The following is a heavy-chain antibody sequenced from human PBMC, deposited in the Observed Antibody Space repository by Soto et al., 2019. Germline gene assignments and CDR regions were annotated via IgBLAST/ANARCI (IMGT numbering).Heavy chain of an antibody. CDR2: ILGGGGT. D-gene: IGHD4-17*01. Sequence: GGSLRLSCAASGFTFSKYAMMWVRQAPGKGLEWVSGILGGGGTYHADSVKGLFTISRDNSKTTLYLQMNSLRAEDTAVYYCAKLTTTVTTLLLDYWGQGTLVTVSS. CDR1: GFTFSKYA. CDR3: AKLTTTVTTLLLDY. J-gene: IGHJ4*02. V-gene: IGHV3-23*01.